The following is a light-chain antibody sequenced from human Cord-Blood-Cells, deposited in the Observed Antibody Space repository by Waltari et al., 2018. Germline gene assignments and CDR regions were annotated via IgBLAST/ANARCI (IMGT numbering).Light chain of an antibody. CDR3: EQYNSYSRT. CDR1: QSISSW. J-gene: IGKJ1*01. V-gene: IGKV1-5*03. Sequence: DIQMTQSPSTLSASVGDRVTITCRASQSISSWLAWDQQKPGKAPKLLIYKASSLESGVPSRCSGSGSGTEFTLTISSLQPDDFATDYCEQYNSYSRTCGQGTKVEIK. CDR2: KAS.